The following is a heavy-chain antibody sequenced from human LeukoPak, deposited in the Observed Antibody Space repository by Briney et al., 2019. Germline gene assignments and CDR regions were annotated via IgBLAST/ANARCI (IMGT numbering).Heavy chain of an antibody. J-gene: IGHJ6*02. D-gene: IGHD1-26*01. CDR3: AKRSWELPRYYHYGMDV. CDR2: ISYDGGDK. V-gene: IGHV3-30*18. Sequence: GGSLRLSCAASGFTFSSYAMSWVRQAPGKGLEWVAVISYDGGDKYYADSVKGRFTISRDNSKNTLYLQMNSLRAEDTAVYYCAKRSWELPRYYHYGMDVWGQGTTVTVSS. CDR1: GFTFSSYA.